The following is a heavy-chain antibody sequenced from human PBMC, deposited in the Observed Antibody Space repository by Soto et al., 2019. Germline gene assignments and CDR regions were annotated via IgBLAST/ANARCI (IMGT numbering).Heavy chain of an antibody. CDR1: GFSFSSYE. CDR3: ARARFDFWSGSPSLNWFDP. V-gene: IGHV3-48*03. CDR2: ISSSGSTI. D-gene: IGHD3-3*01. J-gene: IGHJ5*02. Sequence: GSLRLSCAASGFSFSSYEMNWVRQAPGKGLEWVSYISSSGSTIYYADSVKGRFTISRDNAKNSLYLQMNSLRAEDTAVYYCARARFDFWSGSPSLNWFDPWGQGTLVTVSS.